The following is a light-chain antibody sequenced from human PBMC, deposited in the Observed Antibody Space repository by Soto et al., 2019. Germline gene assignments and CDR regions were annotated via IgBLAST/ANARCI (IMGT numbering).Light chain of an antibody. J-gene: IGKJ3*01. Sequence: EIVLTQSPGTLSLSPGERATLSCRASQSVTSSFLAWYQQKPGQAPRLLIYGASSRATGIPDRFSDSGSGTDFTLTISRLEPEDFALYYYQQYDSSPSTFGPGTILDIK. V-gene: IGKV3-20*01. CDR2: GAS. CDR1: QSVTSSF. CDR3: QQYDSSPST.